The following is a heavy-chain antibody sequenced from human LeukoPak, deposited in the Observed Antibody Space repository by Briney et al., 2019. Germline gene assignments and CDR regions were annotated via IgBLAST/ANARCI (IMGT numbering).Heavy chain of an antibody. CDR1: GFTYSSYA. J-gene: IGHJ4*02. CDR3: ARSLRIAAAGTGY. Sequence: GGSLRLSCAASGFTYSSYAMHWVRQAPGKGLEWVAVISYDGSNKYYADSVKGRFTISRDNSKNTLYLQMNSLRAEDTAVYYCARSLRIAAAGTGYWGQGTLVTVSS. CDR2: ISYDGSNK. V-gene: IGHV3-30*04. D-gene: IGHD6-13*01.